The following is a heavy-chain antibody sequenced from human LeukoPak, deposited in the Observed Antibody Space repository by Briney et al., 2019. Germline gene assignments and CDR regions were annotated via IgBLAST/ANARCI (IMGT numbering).Heavy chain of an antibody. Sequence: ASVKVSCKASGYTFTGYYMHWVRQAPGQGLEWMGWINPNSGGTNYAQKLQGRVTMTTDTSTSTAYMELRSLRSDDTAVYYCARVRDCSGGSCLPPYNWFDPWGQGTLVTVSS. V-gene: IGHV1-2*02. D-gene: IGHD2-15*01. CDR1: GYTFTGYY. CDR2: INPNSGGT. CDR3: ARVRDCSGGSCLPPYNWFDP. J-gene: IGHJ5*02.